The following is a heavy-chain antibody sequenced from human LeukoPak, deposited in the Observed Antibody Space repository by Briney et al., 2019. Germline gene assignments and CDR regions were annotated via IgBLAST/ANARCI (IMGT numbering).Heavy chain of an antibody. CDR1: GFTFSSNN. D-gene: IGHD6-6*01. Sequence: TGGSLRLSCAASGFTFSSNNMTWVRQAPGKGLEWVSSISGGSSYIYYADSVKGRFTISRDNAKNSLYLQMNSLRAEDTAVYYCARGGSSSSGPSNYWGQGTLVTVSS. V-gene: IGHV3-21*01. CDR2: ISGGSSYI. J-gene: IGHJ4*02. CDR3: ARGGSSSSGPSNY.